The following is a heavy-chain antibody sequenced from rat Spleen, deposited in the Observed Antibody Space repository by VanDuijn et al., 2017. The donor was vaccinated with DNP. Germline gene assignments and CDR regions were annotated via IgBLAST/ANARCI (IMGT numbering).Heavy chain of an antibody. CDR3: TREYYYAMDA. Sequence: EVQLVETGGGLVQPGRSLKLSCVASGFTFSSYWMYWVRQAPGQGLEWVASISSSGNRIYYPDSVKGRFTISRDNAKSSLYLQMNSLKSEDTATYYCTREYYYAMDAWGQGTSVTVSS. V-gene: IGHV5-58*01. J-gene: IGHJ4*01. CDR1: GFTFSSYW. CDR2: ISSSGNRI.